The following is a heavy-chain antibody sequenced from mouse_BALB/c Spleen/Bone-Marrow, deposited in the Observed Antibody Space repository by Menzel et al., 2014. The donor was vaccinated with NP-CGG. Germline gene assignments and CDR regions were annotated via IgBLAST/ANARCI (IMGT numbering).Heavy chain of an antibody. CDR3: ARDGDYKYAWFAY. CDR1: GFTFSDYY. J-gene: IGHJ3*01. Sequence: EVQVVESGGDLVKPGGSLKLSCAASGFTFSDYYMYWVRQTPEKRLEWAATISDGGSYTYYPDSVKGRFTISRDNAKNNLYLHMSSLKSEDTAMYYCARDGDYKYAWFAYWGQGTLVTVSA. V-gene: IGHV5-4*02. D-gene: IGHD2-14*01. CDR2: ISDGGSYT.